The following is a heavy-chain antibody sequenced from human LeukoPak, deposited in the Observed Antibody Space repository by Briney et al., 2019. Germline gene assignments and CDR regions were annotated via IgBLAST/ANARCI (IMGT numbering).Heavy chain of an antibody. V-gene: IGHV1-18*01. J-gene: IGHJ4*02. CDR3: AREIDDVPYYYGSGSHHPPIEGFDY. CDR2: ISAYNGNT. D-gene: IGHD3-10*01. Sequence: ASVEVSCKASGYTFTSYGISWVRQAPGQGLEWMGWISAYNGNTNYAQKLQGRVTMTTDTSTSTAYMELRSLRSDDTAVYYCAREIDDVPYYYGSGSHHPPIEGFDYWGQGTLVTVSS. CDR1: GYTFTSYG.